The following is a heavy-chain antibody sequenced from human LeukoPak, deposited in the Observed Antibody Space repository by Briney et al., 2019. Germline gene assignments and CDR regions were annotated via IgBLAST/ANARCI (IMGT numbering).Heavy chain of an antibody. V-gene: IGHV3-33*06. D-gene: IGHD3-10*01. CDR1: GFTFSTYV. CDR3: AKGWSGESFGAQFDY. CDR2: IWYDGSNK. Sequence: GGSLRLSCAASGFTFSTYVMHWVRQAPGKGLEWVAIIWYDGSNKYYADSVKGRFTISRDNSKNTLYLQMNSLRAEDTAVYYCAKGWSGESFGAQFDYWGQGTLVTVSS. J-gene: IGHJ4*02.